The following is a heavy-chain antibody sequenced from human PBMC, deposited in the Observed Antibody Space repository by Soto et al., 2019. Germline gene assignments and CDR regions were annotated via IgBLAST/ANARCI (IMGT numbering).Heavy chain of an antibody. CDR3: AKDGGYAYGFWYFDL. D-gene: IGHD3-22*01. J-gene: IGHJ2*01. CDR1: GFTFSKYT. Sequence: QVQLVESGGGVVQPGRSLRLSCAASGFTFSKYTMHWVRQAPGKGLEWVAVTSYDGSTKYYADSVKGRFTISRDNYNNALYLQTNSLRTEDTAVYYCAKDGGYAYGFWYFDLWCRGTLVTVSS. V-gene: IGHV3-30-3*01. CDR2: TSYDGSTK.